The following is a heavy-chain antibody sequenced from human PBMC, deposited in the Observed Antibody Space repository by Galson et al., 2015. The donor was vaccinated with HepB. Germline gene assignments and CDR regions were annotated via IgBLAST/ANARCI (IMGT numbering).Heavy chain of an antibody. CDR2: ISYDGGHK. J-gene: IGHJ6*03. Sequence: SLRLSCAASGFTYRNYGMHWVRQAPGKGLKWVAFISYDGGHKNYTDSVKGRFTISRDNSKNTLSLQMNSLRTEDTALYYCARDSAGWNDGRYIYHHCYMDVWGGGTTVTAS. CDR3: ARDSAGWNDGRYIYHHCYMDV. CDR1: GFTYRNYG. D-gene: IGHD1-1*01. V-gene: IGHV3-33*01.